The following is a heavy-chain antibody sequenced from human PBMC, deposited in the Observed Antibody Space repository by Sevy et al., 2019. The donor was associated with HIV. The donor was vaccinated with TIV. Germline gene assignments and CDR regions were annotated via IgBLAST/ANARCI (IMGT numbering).Heavy chain of an antibody. CDR2: ISGSGDST. D-gene: IGHD1-1*01. CDR1: GFTFSSYA. CDR3: AKSSYNCGFSHWFDP. Sequence: GGSLRLSCAASGFTFSSYAMSWVRQAPGKGLEWVSAISGSGDSTYYADSVKGRFTISRDDSKNTLYLQMNGLSVEDTAVYYCAKSSYNCGFSHWFDPWGQGTLVSASS. J-gene: IGHJ5*02. V-gene: IGHV3-23*01.